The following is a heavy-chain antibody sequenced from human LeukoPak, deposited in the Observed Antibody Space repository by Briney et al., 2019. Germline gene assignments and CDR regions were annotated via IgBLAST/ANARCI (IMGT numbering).Heavy chain of an antibody. V-gene: IGHV3-53*01. D-gene: IGHD2-15*01. CDR2: IYSGGST. CDR1: GFTVSSNY. CDR3: ARELGYCSGGSCYHIWFDP. J-gene: IGHJ5*02. Sequence: TGGSLRLSCVASGFTVSSNYMSWVRQAPGKGLEWVSVIYSGGSTYYADSVKGRFTISRDNSKNTLYLQMNSLRAEDTAVYYCARELGYCSGGSCYHIWFDPWGQGTLVTVSS.